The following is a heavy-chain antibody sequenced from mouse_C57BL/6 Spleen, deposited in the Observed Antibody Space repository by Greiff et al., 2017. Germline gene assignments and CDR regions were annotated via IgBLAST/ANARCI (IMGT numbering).Heavy chain of an antibody. Sequence: QVQLKESGPELVKPGASVKISCKASGYAFSSSWMNWVKQRPGKGLEWIGRIYPGDGDTNYNGKFKGKATLTADKSSSTAYMQLSSLTSEDSAVYFCARAFDSSSYWYFDVWGTGTTVTVSS. CDR1: GYAFSSSW. V-gene: IGHV1-82*01. CDR3: ARAFDSSSYWYFDV. J-gene: IGHJ1*03. D-gene: IGHD1-1*01. CDR2: IYPGDGDT.